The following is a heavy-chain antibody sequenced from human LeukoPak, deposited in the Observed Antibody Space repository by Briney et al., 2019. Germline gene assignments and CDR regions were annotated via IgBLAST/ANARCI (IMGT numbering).Heavy chain of an antibody. D-gene: IGHD6-13*01. Sequence: ASVKVSCKAPGYTFTSYAMHWVRQAPGERLEWMGWINAGNGNTKYSQKFQGRVTITRDTSASTAYMELSSLRSEDTAVYYCARSRGSSWWYFDLWGRGTLVTVSS. CDR3: ARSRGSSWWYFDL. V-gene: IGHV1-3*01. J-gene: IGHJ2*01. CDR1: GYTFTSYA. CDR2: INAGNGNT.